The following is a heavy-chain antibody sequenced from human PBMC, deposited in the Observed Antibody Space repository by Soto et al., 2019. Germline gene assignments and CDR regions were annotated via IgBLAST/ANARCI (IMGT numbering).Heavy chain of an antibody. CDR2: IYYSGST. Sequence: PSETLSLTCTVSGGPISSYYWSWIRQPPGKGLEWIGYIYYSGSTNYNPSLKSRVTISVDTSKNQFSLKLSSVTAADTAVYYCAREVYSSGYYYYYGMDVWGQGTTVTVSS. V-gene: IGHV4-59*12. D-gene: IGHD3-22*01. J-gene: IGHJ6*02. CDR3: AREVYSSGYYYYYGMDV. CDR1: GGPISSYY.